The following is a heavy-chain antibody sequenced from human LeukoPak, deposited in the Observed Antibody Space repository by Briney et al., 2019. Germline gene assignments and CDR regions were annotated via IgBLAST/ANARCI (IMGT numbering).Heavy chain of an antibody. Sequence: GGSLRLSCAASGFTFSNYAMSWVRQAPRKGPEWVSAISSSGGNTYYADSVKGRFTISRDNSKNTLNLQMNSLRAEDTAVYYCARSYSRLDYYYYYMDVWGKGTTVTVSS. D-gene: IGHD6-13*01. V-gene: IGHV3-23*01. CDR1: GFTFSNYA. CDR3: ARSYSRLDYYYYYMDV. CDR2: ISSSGGNT. J-gene: IGHJ6*03.